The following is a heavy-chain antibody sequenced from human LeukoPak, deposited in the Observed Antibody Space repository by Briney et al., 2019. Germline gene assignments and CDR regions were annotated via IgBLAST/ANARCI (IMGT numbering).Heavy chain of an antibody. CDR3: ARGWRVVGAPRAEYFQH. CDR1: GYTFTGYY. J-gene: IGHJ1*01. D-gene: IGHD1-26*01. Sequence: ASVKVSCKASGYTFTGYYMHWVRQAPGQGLEWMGWINPNSGGTNYAQKFQGGVTMTRDTSISTAYMELSRLRSDDTVVYYCARGWRVVGAPRAEYFQHWGQGTLVTVSS. V-gene: IGHV1-2*02. CDR2: INPNSGGT.